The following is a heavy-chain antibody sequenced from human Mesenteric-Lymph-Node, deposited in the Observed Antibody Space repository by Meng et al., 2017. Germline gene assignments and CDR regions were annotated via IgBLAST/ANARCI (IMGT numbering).Heavy chain of an antibody. D-gene: IGHD3-22*01. V-gene: IGHV3-21*01. CDR3: ARAGYYYDSSGYANFDY. J-gene: IGHJ4*02. Sequence: GESLKISCAASGFTFSSYSMNWVGQAPGKGLEWVSSISSSSSYIYYADSVKGRFTISRDNAKNSLYLQMNSLRAKDTAVYYCARAGYYYDSSGYANFDYWGQGTLVTVSS. CDR1: GFTFSSYS. CDR2: ISSSSSYI.